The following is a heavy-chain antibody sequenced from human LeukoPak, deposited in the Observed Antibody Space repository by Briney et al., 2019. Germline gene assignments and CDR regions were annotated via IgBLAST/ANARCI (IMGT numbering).Heavy chain of an antibody. D-gene: IGHD6-19*01. CDR3: ARVGSDTSGWYHFDY. Sequence: GGSLRLSCAASGFIVSNNYMSWVRQAPGKGLEWASIIYGGGSTYYADSVKGRFTISRDNSKNTLYLQMNSLRPEDTAVYYCARVGSDTSGWYHFDYWGQGTLVTVSS. J-gene: IGHJ4*02. CDR1: GFIVSNNY. CDR2: IYGGGST. V-gene: IGHV3-53*01.